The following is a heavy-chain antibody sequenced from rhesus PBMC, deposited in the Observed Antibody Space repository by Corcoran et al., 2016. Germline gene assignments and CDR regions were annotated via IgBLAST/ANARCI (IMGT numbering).Heavy chain of an antibody. CDR2: IYPGDSDT. Sequence: EVQLVQSGAEVKRPGESRRNSCKTLGYSFTSSWISGVRQMPGKGLEWMGSIYPGDSDTRYNPSFQGHVTISADKSISTTYLQWSSLKASDTATYYCAKRLDWFVYWGQGVLVTVSS. J-gene: IGHJ4*01. D-gene: IGHD3-3*01. V-gene: IGHV5S1*01. CDR3: AKRLDWFVY. CDR1: GYSFTSSW.